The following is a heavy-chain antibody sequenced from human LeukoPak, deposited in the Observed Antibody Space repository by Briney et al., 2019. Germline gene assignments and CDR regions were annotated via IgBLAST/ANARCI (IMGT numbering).Heavy chain of an antibody. J-gene: IGHJ4*02. V-gene: IGHV3-23*01. D-gene: IGHD2-15*01. CDR2: ISSNGVAT. Sequence: PGGSLRLSCAASGFTFSSYMMTWVRQAPGKGLEWVSTISSNGVATYYADSVKGRFTISRDNSKDTLYLQMSSLRAEDTAVYYCARYCSGSICYSGVDYWGQGTLVPVSS. CDR3: ARYCSGSICYSGVDY. CDR1: GFTFSSYM.